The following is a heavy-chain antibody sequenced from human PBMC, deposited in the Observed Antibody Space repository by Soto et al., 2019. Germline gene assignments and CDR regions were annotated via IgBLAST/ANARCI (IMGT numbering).Heavy chain of an antibody. V-gene: IGHV3-33*01. CDR2: IWYDGSNK. CDR3: ARGGRWLRGVIPDY. J-gene: IGHJ4*02. D-gene: IGHD3-10*01. CDR1: GFTFSSYG. Sequence: QVQLVESGGGVVQPGRSLRLSCAASGFTFSSYGMHWVRQAPGKGLEWVAVIWYDGSNKYYADSVKGRFTISRDNSKNTLDWEMNSLRAEDTAVYYCARGGRWLRGVIPDYWGQGTLVTVSS.